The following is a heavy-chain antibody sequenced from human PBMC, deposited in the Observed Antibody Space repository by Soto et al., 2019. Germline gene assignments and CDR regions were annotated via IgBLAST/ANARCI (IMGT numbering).Heavy chain of an antibody. Sequence: GGSLRLSCVASGFTFSSYSMSWVRQAPGKGLEGVSGIGISSGTTYYADSAKGRFTISRDNSKNTLYLQMNSLRAEDTAVYYCAKQRTSNGYYYFDYWGQGTLVTVSS. CDR1: GFTFSSYS. CDR3: AKQRTSNGYYYFDY. V-gene: IGHV3-23*01. J-gene: IGHJ4*02. D-gene: IGHD3-22*01. CDR2: IGISSGTT.